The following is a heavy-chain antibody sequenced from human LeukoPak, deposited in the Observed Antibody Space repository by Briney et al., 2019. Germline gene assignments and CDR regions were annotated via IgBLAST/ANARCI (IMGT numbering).Heavy chain of an antibody. D-gene: IGHD4-11*01. V-gene: IGHV4-34*01. CDR3: ARAHSNFYFDY. CDR1: GGSFSGYY. J-gene: IGHJ4*02. Sequence: SETLSLTCAVYGGSFSGYYWSWIRQPPGKGLEWIGENNHSGSTNYNPSLKSRVTISVDTSKNQFSLKLSSVTAADTAVYYCARAHSNFYFDYWGQGTLVTVSS. CDR2: NNHSGST.